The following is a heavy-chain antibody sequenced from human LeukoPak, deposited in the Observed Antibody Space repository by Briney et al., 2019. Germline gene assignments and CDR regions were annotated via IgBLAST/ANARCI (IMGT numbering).Heavy chain of an antibody. J-gene: IGHJ4*02. CDR1: GGSFSGYY. CDR2: IYYSGST. D-gene: IGHD6-19*01. Sequence: SETLSLTCAVYGGSFSGYYWSWIRQPPGKGLEWIGYIYYSGSTNYNPSLKSRVTISVDTFKNQLSLKLSSVTAADTAVYYCASGIAVAGTFDYWGQGTLVTVSS. CDR3: ASGIAVAGTFDY. V-gene: IGHV4-59*08.